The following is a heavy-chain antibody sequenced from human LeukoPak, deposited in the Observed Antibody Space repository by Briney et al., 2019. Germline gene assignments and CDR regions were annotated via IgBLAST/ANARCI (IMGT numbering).Heavy chain of an antibody. Sequence: KPSETLSLTCAVYGGSFSGYYWRWMRQPPGKGLGWIGENNNGGRTNYSPSLKSRVTMSVDTSKNQFSLKLSSVTAADTAMYYCARVGLQIVVVPAATMQTTYYYYMDVWDTGTTVTVSS. CDR2: NNNGGRT. CDR3: ARVGLQIVVVPAATMQTTYYYYMDV. CDR1: GGSFSGYY. D-gene: IGHD2-2*01. V-gene: IGHV4-34*01. J-gene: IGHJ6*03.